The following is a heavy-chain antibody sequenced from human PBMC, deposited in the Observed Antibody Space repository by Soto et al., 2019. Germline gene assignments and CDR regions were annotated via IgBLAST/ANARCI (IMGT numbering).Heavy chain of an antibody. D-gene: IGHD3-22*01. V-gene: IGHV3-23*01. CDR1: GFTFSTYG. CDR2: ISRNADYT. CDR3: AKGRGGTSDHYSYFDY. Sequence: EVQLLESGGGLVQPGGSLRLSCAASGFTFSTYGMSWVRQAPGKGLEWVSDISRNADYTNFADSVKGRFTSSRHNSKNTLYLQMNSLRADDTAVYYCAKGRGGTSDHYSYFDYWGQETPVTVSP. J-gene: IGHJ4*02.